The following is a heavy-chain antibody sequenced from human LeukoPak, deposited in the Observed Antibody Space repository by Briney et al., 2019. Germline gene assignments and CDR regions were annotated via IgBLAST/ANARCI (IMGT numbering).Heavy chain of an antibody. CDR1: GYTFTGYY. J-gene: IGHJ4*02. CDR2: INPNSGGT. D-gene: IGHD3-22*01. CDR3: ARGFPGNYYGSSGYSSYDY. Sequence: GASVKVSCKASGYTFTGYYMHWVRQAPGQGLEWMGWINPNSGGTNYAQKFQGRVTMTRDTSISTAYMELSRLRSDDTAVYYCARGFPGNYYGSSGYSSYDYWGQGTLVTVSS. V-gene: IGHV1-2*02.